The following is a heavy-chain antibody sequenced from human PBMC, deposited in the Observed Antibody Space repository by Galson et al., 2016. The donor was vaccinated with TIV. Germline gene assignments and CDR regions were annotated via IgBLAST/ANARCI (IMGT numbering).Heavy chain of an antibody. CDR1: GYTFTSYG. V-gene: IGHV1-18*04. Sequence: SVKVSCKASGYTFTSYGISWVRQAPGRGLEWLGWSSAYNGNTNYAQKLQGRVTMTTDTSTSTAYMEMRSLRSDDTAVYFCARDRRDILTGCLLDYWGQGTLVTVSS. D-gene: IGHD3-9*01. CDR2: SSAYNGNT. CDR3: ARDRRDILTGCLLDY. J-gene: IGHJ4*02.